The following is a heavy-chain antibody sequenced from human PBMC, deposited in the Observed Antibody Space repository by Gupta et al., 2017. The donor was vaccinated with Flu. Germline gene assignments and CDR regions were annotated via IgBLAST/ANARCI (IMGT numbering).Heavy chain of an antibody. J-gene: IGHJ4*02. CDR3: VRRYCSSTSCLLDY. Sequence: QGPGKGLEWLSYISSNGNTIYYTDSLKGRSTVSRDNAKNSLYLQMNSLRAEDTALYYCVRRYCSSTSCLLDYWGQGTLVTVSS. CDR2: ISSNGNTI. V-gene: IGHV3-48*03. D-gene: IGHD2-2*01.